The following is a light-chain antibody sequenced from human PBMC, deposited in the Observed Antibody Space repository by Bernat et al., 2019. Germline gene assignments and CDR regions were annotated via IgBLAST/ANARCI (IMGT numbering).Light chain of an antibody. CDR2: KAS. CDR1: QSISSW. CDR3: QQYNSYSLIT. Sequence: DIQMTQSPSTLSASVGDRVTITCRASQSISSWLAWYQQKPGKAPKLLIYKASSLASGVPSRFSGSGSGTEFTLTISSLQPDDFATYYCQQYNSYSLITFGQGTRLEIK. J-gene: IGKJ5*01. V-gene: IGKV1-5*03.